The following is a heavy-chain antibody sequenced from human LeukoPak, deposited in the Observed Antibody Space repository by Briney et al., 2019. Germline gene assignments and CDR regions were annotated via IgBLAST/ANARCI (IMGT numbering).Heavy chain of an antibody. CDR2: IKQDGSEK. D-gene: IGHD2-15*01. CDR1: GFTFSSYW. CDR3: ARDHVGGPADY. V-gene: IGHV3-7*01. J-gene: IGHJ4*02. Sequence: GGSLRLSCAASGFTFSSYWMSWVRQAPRKGLEWVANIKQDGSEKYYVDSVKGRFTISRDNAKNSLYLQMNSLRAEDAAVYYCARDHVGGPADYWGQGTLVTVSS.